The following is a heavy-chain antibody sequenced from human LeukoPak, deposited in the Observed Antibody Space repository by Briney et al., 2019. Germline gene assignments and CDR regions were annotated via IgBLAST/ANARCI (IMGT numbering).Heavy chain of an antibody. CDR1: GFTFSSYW. Sequence: GGSLRLSCAASGFTFSSYWMHWVRQAPGKGLVWVPRINSDGSSTSYADSVKGRFTISRDNAKNTLYLQMNSLRAEDTAVYYCARDLGGWSHFDYWGQGTLVTVSS. CDR2: INSDGSST. D-gene: IGHD6-19*01. J-gene: IGHJ4*02. V-gene: IGHV3-74*01. CDR3: ARDLGGWSHFDY.